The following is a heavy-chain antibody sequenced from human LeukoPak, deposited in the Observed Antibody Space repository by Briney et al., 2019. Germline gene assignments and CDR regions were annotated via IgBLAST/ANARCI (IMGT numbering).Heavy chain of an antibody. CDR1: GFTFTSYN. J-gene: IGHJ6*03. CDR2: ITSSSSYI. CDR3: ARDPYSGNYGAYYYYYMDV. D-gene: IGHD1-26*01. Sequence: PGGSLRLSCAASGFTFTSYNMNWVRQTPGKGLEWVSSITSSSSYIYYADSVKGRFTISRDNAKNSLYPQMDSLRVEDTAVYYCARDPYSGNYGAYYYYYMDVWGKGTTVTISS. V-gene: IGHV3-21*06.